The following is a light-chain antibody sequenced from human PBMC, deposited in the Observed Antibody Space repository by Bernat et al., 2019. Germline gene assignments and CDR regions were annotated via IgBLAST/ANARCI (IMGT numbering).Light chain of an antibody. CDR1: SSDVGSYNR. CDR3: SSYTSSSTWV. CDR2: EVS. V-gene: IGLV2-18*02. J-gene: IGLJ3*02. Sequence: QSALTQPPSVSGSPGQSVTISCTGTSSDVGSYNRVSWYQQPPGTAPKLMIYEVSYRPSGVPDRFSGSKSGNTASLTISGLQAEDEADYYCSSYTSSSTWVFGAGTKLTAL.